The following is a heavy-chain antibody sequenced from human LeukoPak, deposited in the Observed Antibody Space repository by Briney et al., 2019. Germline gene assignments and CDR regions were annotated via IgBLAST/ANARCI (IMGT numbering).Heavy chain of an antibody. V-gene: IGHV3-23*01. J-gene: IGHJ4*02. CDR3: AKDRLVPTTEFDY. CDR1: GFTFSSYA. Sequence: GGSLRLSCAASGFTFSSYAMNWVRQAPGKGLEWVSAISGSGGRTFYADPVKGRFTISRDNSKNTLYLQMKSLRAEDTAVYFCAKDRLVPTTEFDYWGQGTLVTVSS. D-gene: IGHD5-12*01. CDR2: ISGSGGRT.